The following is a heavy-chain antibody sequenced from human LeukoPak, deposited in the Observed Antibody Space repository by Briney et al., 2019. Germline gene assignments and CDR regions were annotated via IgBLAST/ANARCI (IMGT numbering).Heavy chain of an antibody. D-gene: IGHD3-3*01. Sequence: PGGSLRLSCAASGFTFSSYWMSWVRQAPGKGLEWVANIKQDGSEKYYVDSVKGRFTISRDNAKNSLYLQMNSLRAEDTAVYYCARDLTIFGVVCYMDVWGKGTTVIVS. J-gene: IGHJ6*03. CDR3: ARDLTIFGVVCYMDV. V-gene: IGHV3-7*01. CDR1: GFTFSSYW. CDR2: IKQDGSEK.